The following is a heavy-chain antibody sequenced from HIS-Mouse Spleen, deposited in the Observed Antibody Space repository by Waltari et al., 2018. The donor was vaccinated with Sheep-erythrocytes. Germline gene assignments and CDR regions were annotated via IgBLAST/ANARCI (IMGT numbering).Heavy chain of an antibody. V-gene: IGHV1-69*04. J-gene: IGHJ4*02. CDR1: GGTFSSYA. D-gene: IGHD1-26*01. CDR2: NNPILGIA. Sequence: QVQLVQSGAEVKKPGSSVKVSCKASGGTFSSYAISWVRQAPGQGLEWIGRNNPILGIANYAQKFQGRVTITADKSTSTAYMELSSLRSEDTAVYYCAQTGATTPHFDYWGQGTLVTVSS. CDR3: AQTGATTPHFDY.